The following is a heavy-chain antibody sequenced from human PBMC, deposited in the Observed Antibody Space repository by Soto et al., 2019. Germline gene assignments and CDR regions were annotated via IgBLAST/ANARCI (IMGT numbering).Heavy chain of an antibody. J-gene: IGHJ6*02. V-gene: IGHV1-69*10. CDR3: ARVRFATYYYDNYGMDV. CDR2: INVILGKT. Sequence: SVKVSCKASGYTFTDYAIHWVRQAPGQGLEWMGWINVILGKTNYAQKFQGRVTITPDKSTSTAYMELSSLRSDDTAVYYCARVRFATYYYDNYGMDVWGQGTTVTVSS. D-gene: IGHD3-22*01. CDR1: GYTFTDYA.